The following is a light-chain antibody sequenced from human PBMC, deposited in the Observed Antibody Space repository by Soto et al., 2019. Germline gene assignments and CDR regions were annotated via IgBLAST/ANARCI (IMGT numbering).Light chain of an antibody. V-gene: IGKV1-5*03. J-gene: IGKJ4*01. CDR3: QQYDSYPLT. Sequence: DIQMTQSPSTLSASVGDRVTITCRASQSISSWLDWYQHKPGKAPNLLIYKASSLESGVPSRFSASGSGTEFTLTVSSLQPDDLATYYCQQYDSYPLTFGGGTKVEIK. CDR2: KAS. CDR1: QSISSW.